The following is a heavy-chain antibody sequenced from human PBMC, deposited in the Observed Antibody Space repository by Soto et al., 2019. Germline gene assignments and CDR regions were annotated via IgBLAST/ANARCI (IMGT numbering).Heavy chain of an antibody. CDR2: IWYDGSNK. J-gene: IGHJ3*02. CDR1: GFTFSSYG. D-gene: IGHD6-6*01. CDR3: AREKEGLDDAFDI. Sequence: QVQLVESGGGVVQPGRSLRLSCAASGFTFSSYGMHWVRQAPGKGLEWVAVIWYDGSNKYYADSVKGRFTISRDNSKNTLYLQMTSMRAEDTAVYYCAREKEGLDDAFDIWGQGTMVTVSS. V-gene: IGHV3-33*01.